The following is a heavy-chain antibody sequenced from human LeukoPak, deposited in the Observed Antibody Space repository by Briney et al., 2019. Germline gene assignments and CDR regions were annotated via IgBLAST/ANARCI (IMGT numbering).Heavy chain of an antibody. CDR1: GFTFSSYA. D-gene: IGHD5-18*01. CDR2: ISGSGGST. V-gene: IGHV3-23*01. J-gene: IGHJ4*02. CDR3: AKAEREYSYGSFDY. Sequence: GGSLRLTCAASGFTFSSYAMSWVRQAPGKGLEWVSAISGSGGSTYYADSVKGRFTISRDNSKNTLYLQMNSLRAEDTAVYYCAKAEREYSYGSFDYWGQGTLVTVSS.